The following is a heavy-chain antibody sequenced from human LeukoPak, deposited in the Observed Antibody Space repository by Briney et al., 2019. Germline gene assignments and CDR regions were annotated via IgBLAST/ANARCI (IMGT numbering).Heavy chain of an antibody. Sequence: GGSLRLSCAASGFPFSSFRMSWVRQTPGKGLEWVSTISGSGYNTYYADSVKGRFTISRDSSKNTLFLQMNGLRPEDTAVYYCAKGAEEGVVITAVYYYYMDVWGKGTTVTISS. D-gene: IGHD3-22*01. CDR2: ISGSGYNT. CDR1: GFPFSSFR. CDR3: AKGAEEGVVITAVYYYYMDV. J-gene: IGHJ6*03. V-gene: IGHV3-23*01.